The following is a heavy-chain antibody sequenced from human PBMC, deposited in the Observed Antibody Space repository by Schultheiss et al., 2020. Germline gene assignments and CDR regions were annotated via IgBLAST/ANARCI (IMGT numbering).Heavy chain of an antibody. Sequence: GGSLRLSCAASGFTFSSYAMSWVRQAPGKGLEWVSAISGSGGSTYYADSVKGRFTISRDNSKNTLYLQMNSLRAEDTAVYYCAKDRRIAAAGNYGMDVWGQGTTVNGYS. D-gene: IGHD6-13*01. V-gene: IGHV3-23*01. CDR3: AKDRRIAAAGNYGMDV. J-gene: IGHJ6*02. CDR1: GFTFSSYA. CDR2: ISGSGGST.